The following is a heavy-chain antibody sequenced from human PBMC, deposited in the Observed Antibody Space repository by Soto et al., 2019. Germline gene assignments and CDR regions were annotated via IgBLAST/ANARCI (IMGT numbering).Heavy chain of an antibody. CDR1: GGSIRSYY. D-gene: IGHD1-1*01. CDR2: IYYSGST. J-gene: IGHJ4*02. Sequence: SETLSLTCTVSGGSIRSYYWSWIRQPPGKGLEWIGYIYYSGSTNYNPSLKSRVTISVDTSKNQFSLKLSSVTAADTAVYYCASGTGTNFDYWGQGTLVTVSS. V-gene: IGHV4-59*01. CDR3: ASGTGTNFDY.